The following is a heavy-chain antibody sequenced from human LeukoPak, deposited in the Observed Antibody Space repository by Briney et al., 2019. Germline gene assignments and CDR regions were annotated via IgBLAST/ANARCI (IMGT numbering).Heavy chain of an antibody. CDR2: ISGSSTTT. CDR3: ARDLDWGFDY. Sequence: GGSLRLSCAASGFIFSGYSMNWVRQAPGRGLEWLSYISGSSTTTVYADSVRGRFTISRDNAKNSLYLQMNSLRDEDTAVYYCARDLDWGFDYWGQGTLVTVSS. CDR1: GFIFSGYS. V-gene: IGHV3-48*02. D-gene: IGHD7-27*01. J-gene: IGHJ4*02.